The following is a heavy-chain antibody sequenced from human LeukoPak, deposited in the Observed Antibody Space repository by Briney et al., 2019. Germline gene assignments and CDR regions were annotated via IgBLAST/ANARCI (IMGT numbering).Heavy chain of an antibody. CDR1: GGTFSSYT. J-gene: IGHJ6*03. Sequence: SVKVSCKASGGTFSSYTISWVRQAPGQGLEWMGGIIPISGTTNYAQKFQGRVTITADKSTSTAYMELSSLRSEDTAVYYCATLCCGSYYMDVWGKGTTVTVSS. CDR2: IIPISGTT. V-gene: IGHV1-69*06. D-gene: IGHD2-15*01. CDR3: ATLCCGSYYMDV.